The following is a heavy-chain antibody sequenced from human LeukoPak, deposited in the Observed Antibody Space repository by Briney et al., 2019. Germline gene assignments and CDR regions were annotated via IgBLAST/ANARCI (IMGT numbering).Heavy chain of an antibody. V-gene: IGHV1-69*05. Sequence: GASVKVSCKASGGTFSSYAISWVRQAPGQGLEWMGGIIPIFGTANYAQKFQGRVTITTDESTSTAYMELSSLRSEDTAVYYCVILDYGGNSGLRGKHPAHRGEYWGQGTLVTVSS. CDR1: GGTFSSYA. CDR3: VILDYGGNSGLRGKHPAHRGEY. CDR2: IIPIFGTA. J-gene: IGHJ4*02. D-gene: IGHD4-23*01.